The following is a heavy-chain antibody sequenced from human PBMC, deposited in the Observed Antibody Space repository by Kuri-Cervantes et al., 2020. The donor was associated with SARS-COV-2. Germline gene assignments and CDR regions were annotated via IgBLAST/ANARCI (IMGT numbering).Heavy chain of an antibody. V-gene: IGHV1-69*05. CDR1: GGTFSSYA. D-gene: IGHD3-10*01. J-gene: IGHJ4*02. CDR2: IIPIFGTA. CDR3: ARGLWFGETDY. Sequence: SVKVSCKASGGTFSSYAISWVRQAPGQGLEWMGGIIPIFGTANYAQKFQGRVTITTDESTSTAYMELSRLRSDDTAVYYCARGLWFGETDYWGQGTLVTVSS.